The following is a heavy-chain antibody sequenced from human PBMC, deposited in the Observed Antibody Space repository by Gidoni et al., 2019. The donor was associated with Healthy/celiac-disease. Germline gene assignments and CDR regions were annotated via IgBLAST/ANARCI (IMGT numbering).Heavy chain of an antibody. CDR2: IYYSGST. Sequence: QVQLPVSGPGLVKPSETLSLTCTVSGGSISSYYWRWIRQPPGKGLEWIGYIYYSGSTNYNPSLKSRVTISVDTSKNQFSLKLSSVTAADTAVYYCARTQQQLAGINWFDPWGQGTLVTVSS. D-gene: IGHD6-13*01. CDR1: GGSISSYY. V-gene: IGHV4-59*08. J-gene: IGHJ5*02. CDR3: ARTQQQLAGINWFDP.